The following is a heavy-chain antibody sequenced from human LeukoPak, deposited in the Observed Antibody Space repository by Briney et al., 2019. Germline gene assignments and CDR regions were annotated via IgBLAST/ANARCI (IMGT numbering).Heavy chain of an antibody. CDR2: INPNSGGT. V-gene: IGHV1-2*02. D-gene: IGHD3-22*01. CDR3: ARVPLANYYDSSGYQYFQH. J-gene: IGHJ1*01. CDR1: GYTFTGYY. Sequence: ASVKVSCKASGYTFTGYYMHWVRQAPGQGLEWMGWINPNSGGTNYAQKFQGRVTMTRDTSISTAYMELSRLRSDDTAVYFCARVPLANYYDSSGYQYFQHWGQGTLVTVPS.